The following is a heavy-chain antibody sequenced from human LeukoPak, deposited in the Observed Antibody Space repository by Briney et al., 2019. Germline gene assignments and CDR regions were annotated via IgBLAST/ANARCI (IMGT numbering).Heavy chain of an antibody. CDR2: ISSSGSTI. J-gene: IGHJ6*04. D-gene: IGHD3-10*02. Sequence: GGSLRLSCAASGFTFSSYELNWVRQAPGKGLERVSYISSSGSTIYYADSVKGRFTISRDNAKNSLYLQMNSLRAEDTAVYYCAELGITMIGGVWGKGTTVTISS. CDR1: GFTFSSYE. CDR3: AELGITMIGGV. V-gene: IGHV3-48*03.